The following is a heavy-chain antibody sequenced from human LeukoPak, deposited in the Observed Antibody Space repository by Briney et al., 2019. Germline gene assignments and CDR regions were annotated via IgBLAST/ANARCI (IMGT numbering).Heavy chain of an antibody. CDR2: IDHSGSI. CDR3: ARTGPRQLIDY. J-gene: IGHJ4*02. Sequence: PSETLSLTCTVSGYSISSGNYWGWIRQPPGRGLEWMGSIDHSGSIYYDPSLKSRVTISVDTSKNQFSLKLTSVTAADTAVYYCARTGPRQLIDYWGQGTLVTVSS. V-gene: IGHV4-38-2*02. D-gene: IGHD6-19*01. CDR1: GYSISSGNY.